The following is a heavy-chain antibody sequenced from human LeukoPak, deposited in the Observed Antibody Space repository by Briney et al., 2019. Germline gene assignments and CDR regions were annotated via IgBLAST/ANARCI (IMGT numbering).Heavy chain of an antibody. Sequence: GGSLRLSCAASGFIFSSYAMSWVRQAPGKGLEWVSAISGSGGSTYYADSVKGRFTISRDNSKNTLYLRMNSLRAEDTAVYYCAKVGDSTMVRGVLRFDPWGQGTLVTVSS. CDR3: AKVGDSTMVRGVLRFDP. V-gene: IGHV3-23*01. D-gene: IGHD3-10*01. J-gene: IGHJ5*02. CDR2: ISGSGGST. CDR1: GFIFSSYA.